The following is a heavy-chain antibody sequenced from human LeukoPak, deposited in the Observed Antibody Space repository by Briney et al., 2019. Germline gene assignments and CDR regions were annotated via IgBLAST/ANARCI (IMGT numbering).Heavy chain of an antibody. CDR1: GGSISPYY. V-gene: IGHV4-59*01. CDR2: IYHSGTP. CDR3: GRGIYVGGGY. D-gene: IGHD5-12*01. J-gene: IGHJ4*02. Sequence: SETLSLTCTVSGGSISPYYWSWVRQPPGKGLEWIGHIYHSGTPNYNPCLTGRATISVDTSKSQFSLKLSSGAAADTAVYYCGRGIYVGGGYWGQGTLVTVSS.